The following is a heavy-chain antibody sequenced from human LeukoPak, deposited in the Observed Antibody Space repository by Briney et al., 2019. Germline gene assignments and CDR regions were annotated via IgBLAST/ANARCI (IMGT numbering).Heavy chain of an antibody. D-gene: IGHD3-22*01. J-gene: IGHJ4*02. V-gene: IGHV4-4*02. CDR3: AGLVGRYSSGLYYYYFDY. CDR1: GDSINSLDL. CDR2: MYLSGTT. Sequence: SETLSLTCTVSGDSINSLDLWSWVRQPPGKGLEWIGEMYLSGTTHSNPSVKSRVTISIDKSKNQFFLNLSSLTAADTAVYYCAGLVGRYSSGLYYYYFDYWGQGTLVTVSS.